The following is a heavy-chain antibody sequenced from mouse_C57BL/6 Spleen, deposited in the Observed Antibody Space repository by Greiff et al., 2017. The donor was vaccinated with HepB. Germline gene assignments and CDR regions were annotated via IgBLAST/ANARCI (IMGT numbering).Heavy chain of an antibody. CDR2: ISGGGGNT. V-gene: IGHV5-9*01. CDR1: GFTFSSYT. D-gene: IGHD1-2*01. Sequence: EVQLVESGGGLVKPGGSLKLSCAASGFTFSSYTMSWVRQTPEKRLEWVATISGGGGNTYYPDSVKGRFTISRDNAKNTLYLQMSSLRSEDTALYYGARNAPITTYFDYWGQGTTLTVSS. CDR3: ARNAPITTYFDY. J-gene: IGHJ2*01.